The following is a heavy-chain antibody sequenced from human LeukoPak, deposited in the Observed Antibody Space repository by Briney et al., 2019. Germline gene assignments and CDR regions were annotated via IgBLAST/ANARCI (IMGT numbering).Heavy chain of an antibody. Sequence: SETLSLTCTVSGGSISSTNYYWGWIRRPPGKGLEWIGSMYFSGSTYYNPSLKSRVTISVDTSKRQFSLKLSSVTAADTAVYYCARHALPNYRNYWFDPWGQGTLVTVSS. CDR2: MYFSGST. V-gene: IGHV4-39*01. CDR3: ARHALPNYRNYWFDP. CDR1: GGSISSTNYY. D-gene: IGHD4-11*01. J-gene: IGHJ5*02.